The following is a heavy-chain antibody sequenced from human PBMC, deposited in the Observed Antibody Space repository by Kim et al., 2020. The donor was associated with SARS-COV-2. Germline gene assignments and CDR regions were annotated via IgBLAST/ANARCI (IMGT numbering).Heavy chain of an antibody. V-gene: IGHV4-34*01. CDR1: GGSFSGYY. CDR3: ARAGRSIAAAGSLDY. CDR2: INHSGST. J-gene: IGHJ4*02. D-gene: IGHD6-13*01. Sequence: SETLSLTCAVYGGSFSGYYWSWIRQPPGKGLEWIGEINHSGSTNYNPSLKSRVTISVDTSKNQFSLKLSSVTAADTAVYYCARAGRSIAAAGSLDYWGQG.